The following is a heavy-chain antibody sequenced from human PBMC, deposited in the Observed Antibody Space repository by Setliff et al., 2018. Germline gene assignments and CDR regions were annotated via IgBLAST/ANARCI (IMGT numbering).Heavy chain of an antibody. CDR2: IGHTGSI. CDR1: GYSISSGYI. J-gene: IGHJ4*02. D-gene: IGHD2-21*02. CDR3: ARDLGHGGDSDY. Sequence: SETLSLTCTVSGYSISSGYIWGWIRQPPGKGLEWVGNIGHTGSINYNPSLKSRLTISRDTSKNQVSLKLNSVTATDTAVYYFARDLGHGGDSDYWGQGILVTVSS. V-gene: IGHV4-38-2*02.